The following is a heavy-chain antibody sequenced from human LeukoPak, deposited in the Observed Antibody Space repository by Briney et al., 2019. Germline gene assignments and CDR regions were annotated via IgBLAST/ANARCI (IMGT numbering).Heavy chain of an antibody. D-gene: IGHD2-2*01. CDR2: IIPILGIV. Sequence: GASVKVSCKASGGTFSSYAISWVRQAPGQGLEWMGRIIPILGIVNYAQKFQGRVAITADKSTSTAYMELSSLRSEDTAVYYCARDNVVVPAAMPYYYYGMDVWGQGTTVTVSS. CDR1: GGTFSSYA. V-gene: IGHV1-69*04. CDR3: ARDNVVVPAAMPYYYYGMDV. J-gene: IGHJ6*02.